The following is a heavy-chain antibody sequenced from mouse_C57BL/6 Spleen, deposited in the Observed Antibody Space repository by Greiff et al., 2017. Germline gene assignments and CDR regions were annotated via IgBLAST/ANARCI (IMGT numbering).Heavy chain of an antibody. CDR3: ARWGYGSSYGYFDV. J-gene: IGHJ1*03. V-gene: IGHV1-69*01. CDR1: GYTFTSYW. CDR2: IDPSDSYT. Sequence: QVQLQQPGAELVMPGASVKLSCKASGYTFTSYWMHWVKQRPGQGLEWIGEIDPSDSYTNYNQKFTGKSTLTVDKSSSTAYMQLSSLTSEDSAVYYCARWGYGSSYGYFDVWGTGTTVTVSS. D-gene: IGHD1-1*01.